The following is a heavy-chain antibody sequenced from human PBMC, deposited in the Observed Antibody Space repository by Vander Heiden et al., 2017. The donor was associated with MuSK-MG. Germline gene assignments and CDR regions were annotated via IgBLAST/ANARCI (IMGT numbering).Heavy chain of an antibody. D-gene: IGHD3-10*01. V-gene: IGHV3-23*01. Sequence: EVQLSESVGGLVQPGGSLRPSCAASGFTFRNDVMTWVGPGPGKGLEWVSYISDSGSTSYYADSVRGRFTISRDNAKNTLYLQVNSLRAEDTAVFYCAKAFYYGSDSSYVAFDSWGQGTLVTVSS. CDR2: ISDSGSTS. CDR1: GFTFRNDV. J-gene: IGHJ4*02. CDR3: AKAFYYGSDSSYVAFDS.